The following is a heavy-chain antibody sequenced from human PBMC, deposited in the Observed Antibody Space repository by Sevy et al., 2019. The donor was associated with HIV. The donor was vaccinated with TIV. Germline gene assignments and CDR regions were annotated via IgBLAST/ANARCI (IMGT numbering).Heavy chain of an antibody. CDR2: ISTSGSII. J-gene: IGHJ4*02. CDR1: GFTFSSYE. D-gene: IGHD3-10*01. CDR3: ARDKLLPVMITMVRGALSYYFDY. Sequence: GGSLRLSCVASGFTFSSYEMNWVRQAPGKGLEWVSHISTSGSIIHYEDSVKGRFTISRDNAKNSLYLQMNSLRAEDTAVYYCARDKLLPVMITMVRGALSYYFDYWGQGTLVTVSS. V-gene: IGHV3-48*03.